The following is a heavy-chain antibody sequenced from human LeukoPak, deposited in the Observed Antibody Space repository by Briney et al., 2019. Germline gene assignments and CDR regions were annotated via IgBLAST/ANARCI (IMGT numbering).Heavy chain of an antibody. J-gene: IGHJ5*02. CDR3: ARSYYYDSSGYHNWFDP. Sequence: GESLKISCKGSGYSFTSYWIDWVRQMPGKGLEWMGIIYPGDSDTRYSPSFQGQVTISADKSISTAYLQWSSLKASDTAMYYCARSYYYDSSGYHNWFDPWGQGTLVTVSS. CDR2: IYPGDSDT. CDR1: GYSFTSYW. D-gene: IGHD3-22*01. V-gene: IGHV5-51*01.